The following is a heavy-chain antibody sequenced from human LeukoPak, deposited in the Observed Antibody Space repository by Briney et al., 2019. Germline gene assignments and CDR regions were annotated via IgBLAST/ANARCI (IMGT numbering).Heavy chain of an antibody. D-gene: IGHD1-26*01. CDR3: AGSPPRIVGATYIDY. J-gene: IGHJ4*02. Sequence: GGSLRLSCAASGFTVSSNYMSWVRQAPGKGLEWVSVIYSGGSTYYADSVKGRFTISRDNSKNTLYLQMNSLRAEDTAVYYCAGSPPRIVGATYIDYWGQGTLVTVSS. V-gene: IGHV3-53*01. CDR1: GFTVSSNY. CDR2: IYSGGST.